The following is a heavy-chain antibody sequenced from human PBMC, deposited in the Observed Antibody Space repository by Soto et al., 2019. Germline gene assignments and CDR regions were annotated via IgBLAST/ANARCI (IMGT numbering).Heavy chain of an antibody. CDR3: ARDGDHVEGYYFDY. D-gene: IGHD4-17*01. Sequence: EVQLVESGGGLVKPGGSLRLSCAASGFTFSSYSMNWVRQAPGKGLEWVSSISTSSSYIYYADSVKGRFTISRDNAKNSLYLQMNTLRAEDTAVYYCARDGDHVEGYYFDYWGQGTLVTVSS. V-gene: IGHV3-21*01. CDR2: ISTSSSYI. CDR1: GFTFSSYS. J-gene: IGHJ4*02.